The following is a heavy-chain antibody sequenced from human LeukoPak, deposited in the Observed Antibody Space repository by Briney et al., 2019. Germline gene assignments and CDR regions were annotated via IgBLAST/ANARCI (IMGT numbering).Heavy chain of an antibody. CDR1: GFAFSSYW. Sequence: PGGSLRLSCAASGFAFSSYWMSWVRQAPGKGLEWVAVISYDGSNKYYADSVKGRFTISRDNSKNTLYLQMNSLRAEDTAVYYCAKPRSYYDILTGFRGLYYFDYWGQGTLVTVSS. J-gene: IGHJ4*02. CDR3: AKPRSYYDILTGFRGLYYFDY. CDR2: ISYDGSNK. V-gene: IGHV3-30*18. D-gene: IGHD3-9*01.